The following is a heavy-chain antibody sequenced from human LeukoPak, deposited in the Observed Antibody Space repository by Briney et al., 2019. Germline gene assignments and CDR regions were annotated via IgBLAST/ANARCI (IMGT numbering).Heavy chain of an antibody. CDR3: VREELGSSLGFDP. V-gene: IGHV3-30-3*01. J-gene: IGHJ5*02. CDR1: GFTFSSYT. CDR2: ISFDGSNK. D-gene: IGHD3-16*01. Sequence: GGSLRLSCAASGFTFSSYTIHWVRQPPGKGLGWVAVISFDGSNKYYADSVKGRFTISRDNSKNTLYLQMNSLRAEDTAVYYCVREELGSSLGFDPWGQGTLVTVSS.